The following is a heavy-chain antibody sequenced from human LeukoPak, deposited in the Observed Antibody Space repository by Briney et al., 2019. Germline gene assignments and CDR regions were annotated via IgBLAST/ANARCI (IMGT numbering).Heavy chain of an antibody. CDR2: FDPEDGET. CDR3: ARDLGYYDFWSGNFDY. Sequence: ASVKVSCKVSGYTLTELSMHWVRQAPGKGLEWMGGFDPEDGETIYAQKLQGRVTMTTDTSTSTAYMELRSLRSDDTAVYYCARDLGYYDFWSGNFDYWGQGTLVTVSS. CDR1: GYTLTELS. J-gene: IGHJ4*02. V-gene: IGHV1-24*01. D-gene: IGHD3-3*01.